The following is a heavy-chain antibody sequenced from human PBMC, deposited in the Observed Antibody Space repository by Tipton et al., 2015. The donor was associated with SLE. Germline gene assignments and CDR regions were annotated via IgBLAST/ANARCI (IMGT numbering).Heavy chain of an antibody. Sequence: SLRLSCAASGFTFSGYAMSWVRQAPGKGLEWVSAISGSGGSTYYADSVKGRFTISRDNSKNTLYLQMNSLRAEDTAVYYCARDGARGVTTTRVRLWYFDLWGRGTLVTVSS. J-gene: IGHJ2*01. D-gene: IGHD4-17*01. V-gene: IGHV3-23*01. CDR1: GFTFSGYA. CDR2: ISGSGGST. CDR3: ARDGARGVTTTRVRLWYFDL.